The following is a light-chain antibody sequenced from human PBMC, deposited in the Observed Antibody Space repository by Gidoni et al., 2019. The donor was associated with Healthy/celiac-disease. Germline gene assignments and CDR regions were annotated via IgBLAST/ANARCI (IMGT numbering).Light chain of an antibody. CDR3: MQALQTPVT. V-gene: IGKV2-28*01. CDR2: LGS. CDR1: QSLLHSNGYNY. Sequence: DIVMTQSPLSLPVTPGEPASISYSSSQSLLHSNGYNYLDWYLQKPGQSPQLLIYLGSNRASGVPDRFSGSGSGTYFTLKISRVEAEDVGVYYCMQALQTPVTFGQGTRLEIK. J-gene: IGKJ5*01.